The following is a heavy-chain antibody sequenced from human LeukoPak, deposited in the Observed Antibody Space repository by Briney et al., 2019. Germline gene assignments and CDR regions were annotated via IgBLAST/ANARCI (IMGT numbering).Heavy chain of an antibody. V-gene: IGHV4-39*01. Sequence: PSETLSLTCTVSGGSISSSSYYWGWIRQPPGKGLEWIGSIYYSGSTYYNPSLKSRVTISVDTSKNQFSLKLSSVTAADTAVYYCARGPYYYDSSGEPYYFDYWGQGTLVTVSS. D-gene: IGHD3-22*01. CDR2: IYYSGST. CDR1: GGSISSSSYY. CDR3: ARGPYYYDSSGEPYYFDY. J-gene: IGHJ4*02.